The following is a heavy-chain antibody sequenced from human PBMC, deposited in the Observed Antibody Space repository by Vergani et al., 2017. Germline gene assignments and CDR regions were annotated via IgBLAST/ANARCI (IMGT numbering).Heavy chain of an antibody. CDR1: GGSISSGGYY. CDR2: IYYSGRT. V-gene: IGHV4-31*03. Sequence: QVQLQESGPGLVKPSQTLSLTCTVSGGSISSGGYYWSWIRQHPGKGLVWIGYIYYSGRTYYNPSLKSRVSISVDTSKNQFSLKLTSVTAAETAVYYCARRGWGSSVGYFDYWGQGTLVTVSS. J-gene: IGHJ4*02. D-gene: IGHD6-6*01. CDR3: ARRGWGSSVGYFDY.